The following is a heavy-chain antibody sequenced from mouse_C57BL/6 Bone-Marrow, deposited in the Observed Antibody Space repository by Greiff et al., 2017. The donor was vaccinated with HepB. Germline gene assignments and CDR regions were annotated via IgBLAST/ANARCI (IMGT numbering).Heavy chain of an antibody. CDR3: ARRVITTVVPFAY. J-gene: IGHJ3*01. CDR1: GYTFTSYG. Sequence: VQLQHSGAELARPGASVKLSCKASGYTFTSYGISWVKQRTGQGLEWIGEIYPRSGNTYYNEKFKGKATLTADKSSSTAYMELRSLTSEDSAVYFCARRVITTVVPFAYWGQGTLVTVSA. D-gene: IGHD1-1*01. V-gene: IGHV1-81*01. CDR2: IYPRSGNT.